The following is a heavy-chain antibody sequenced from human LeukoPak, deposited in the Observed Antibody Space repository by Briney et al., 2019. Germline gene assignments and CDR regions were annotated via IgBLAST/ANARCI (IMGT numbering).Heavy chain of an antibody. CDR2: IYYSGST. D-gene: IGHD6-13*01. V-gene: IGHV4-39*01. Sequence: PSETLSLTCTVSGGSISSSSYYWGWIRQPPGKGLEWIGSIYYSGSTYYNPSLKSRVTISVDTSKNQFSLKLSSVTAADTAVYYCARHALATRNRYSSSWYYFDYWGQGTLVTVSS. J-gene: IGHJ4*02. CDR3: ARHALATRNRYSSSWYYFDY. CDR1: GGSISSSSYY.